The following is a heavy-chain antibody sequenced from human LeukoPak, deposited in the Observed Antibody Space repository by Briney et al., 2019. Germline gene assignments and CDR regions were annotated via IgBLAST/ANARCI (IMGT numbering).Heavy chain of an antibody. Sequence: GGSLRLSCTASGFTFGDYAMSWGRQAPGKGLEWVGFIRSKASGGTTEYTASVKGILTISRDDSKRIAYLQMNSLITEDTAIYYCTRGYSIDYWGQGTQVTVSS. V-gene: IGHV3-49*04. CDR3: TRGYSIDY. CDR1: GFTFGDYA. J-gene: IGHJ4*02. CDR2: IRSKASGGTT. D-gene: IGHD4-11*01.